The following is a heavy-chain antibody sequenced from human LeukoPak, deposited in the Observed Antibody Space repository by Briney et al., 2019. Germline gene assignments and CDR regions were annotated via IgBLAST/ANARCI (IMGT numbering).Heavy chain of an antibody. CDR1: GFTFSSYG. Sequence: GGSLRLSCAASGFTFSSYGMHWVRQAPGKGLEWVAVISYDGSNKYYADSVKGRFTISRDNSKNTLYLQMNSLRAEDTAVYYRAKVGGGLTIFGVVIAHYYYYGMDVWGQGTTVTVSS. CDR2: ISYDGSNK. CDR3: AKVGGGLTIFGVVIAHYYYYGMDV. D-gene: IGHD3-3*01. J-gene: IGHJ6*02. V-gene: IGHV3-30*18.